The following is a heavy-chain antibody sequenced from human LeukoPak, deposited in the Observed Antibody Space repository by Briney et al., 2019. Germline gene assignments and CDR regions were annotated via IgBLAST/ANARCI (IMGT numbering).Heavy chain of an antibody. CDR1: GFTFSNAW. CDR3: TTYKYCSGGSCYSAAFDI. V-gene: IGHV3-15*01. CDR2: IKSKTDGGTT. Sequence: PGGPLRLSCAASGFTFSNAWMSWVRPAPGKGLEGVGRIKSKTDGGTTDYAAPVKGRFTISRDDSKNTLYLQMNSLKTEGTAVYYCTTYKYCSGGSCYSAAFDIWGQGTMVTVSS. J-gene: IGHJ3*02. D-gene: IGHD2-15*01.